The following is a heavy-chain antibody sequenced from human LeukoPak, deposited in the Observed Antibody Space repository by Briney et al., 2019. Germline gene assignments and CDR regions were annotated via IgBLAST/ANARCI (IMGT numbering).Heavy chain of an antibody. CDR3: ARDSAYSSSWYDY. Sequence: PSGTLCLTCTVSGVSVSSGAYYWSWIRQPPGKALEWIGYIDYSGSTNYNPSLKSRVTIAIDTSKNQFSLKLNSVTPADTAVYYCARDSAYSSSWYDYWGQGTLVTVSS. D-gene: IGHD6-13*01. J-gene: IGHJ4*02. CDR1: GVSVSSGAYY. CDR2: IDYSGST. V-gene: IGHV4-61*08.